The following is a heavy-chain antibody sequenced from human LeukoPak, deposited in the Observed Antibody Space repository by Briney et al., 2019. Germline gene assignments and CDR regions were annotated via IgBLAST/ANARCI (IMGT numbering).Heavy chain of an antibody. CDR3: AKGDTDCTCPGY. Sequence: GGSLRLYCAASGFIVSSSYMSWVRQTPGKGLEWVSTFQRDGHTAYADSVKGRFTISRDVSENRIYLQMNSLRVEDTAVYYCAKGDTDCTCPGYWGRGTLVTVSS. CDR2: FQRDGHT. J-gene: IGHJ4*02. D-gene: IGHD2-21*02. V-gene: IGHV3-53*01. CDR1: GFIVSSSY.